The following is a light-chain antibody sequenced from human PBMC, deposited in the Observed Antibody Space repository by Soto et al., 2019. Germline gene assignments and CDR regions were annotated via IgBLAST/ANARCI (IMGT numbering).Light chain of an antibody. CDR3: AAWDDSLSGYV. Sequence: QSILTQPPSASETPGQRVTISCSGSSSNIASNTVNWYQQLPGTAPKLLIYSHNQRPSGVPDRFSASKSGTSASLAISRLQSEDEADYYCAAWDDSLSGYVFGTGTKVTVL. CDR1: SSNIASNT. J-gene: IGLJ1*01. CDR2: SHN. V-gene: IGLV1-44*01.